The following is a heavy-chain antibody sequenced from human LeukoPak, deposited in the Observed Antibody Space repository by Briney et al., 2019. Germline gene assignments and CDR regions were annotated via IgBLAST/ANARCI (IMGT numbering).Heavy chain of an antibody. D-gene: IGHD6-19*01. CDR1: GFTFSSYS. J-gene: IGHJ6*03. V-gene: IGHV3-48*01. CDR2: ISSSSSTI. Sequence: GGSLRLSCAASGFTFSSYSMNWVRQAPGKGLEWVSYISSSSSTIYYADSVKGRFTISRDNAKNSLYLQMNSLRAEDTAVYYCARVVVAGTYYYYYYMDVWGKGTTVTISS. CDR3: ARVVVAGTYYYYYYMDV.